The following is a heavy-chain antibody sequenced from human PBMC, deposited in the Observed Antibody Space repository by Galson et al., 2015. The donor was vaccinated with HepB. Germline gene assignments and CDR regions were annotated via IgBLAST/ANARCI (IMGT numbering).Heavy chain of an antibody. J-gene: IGHJ4*02. Sequence: SLRLSCAAAGFIVSSNYMSWVRQAPGKGLEWVSVIYSSGTTFYADTVKGRFTISRDNSKNTLYLQMNSLRADDTAVYYCARSTVVTRGVDNWGQGTLVTVSS. CDR2: IYSSGTT. CDR1: GFIVSSNY. CDR3: ARSTVVTRGVDN. D-gene: IGHD4-23*01. V-gene: IGHV3-53*01.